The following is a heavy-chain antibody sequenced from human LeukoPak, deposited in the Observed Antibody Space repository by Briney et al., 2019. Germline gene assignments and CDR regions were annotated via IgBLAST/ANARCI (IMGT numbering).Heavy chain of an antibody. CDR2: IYYSGST. CDR1: GGSISSGDYY. J-gene: IGHJ4*02. CDR3: AREGGYSYGTYYFDY. V-gene: IGHV4-30-4*01. D-gene: IGHD5-18*01. Sequence: SETLSLTCTVSGGSISSGDYYWSWIRQPPGKGLEWIGYIYYSGSTYYNPSLKSRVTISVDTSKNQFSLKLSSVTAADTAVYYCAREGGYSYGTYYFDYWGQGTLVTVSS.